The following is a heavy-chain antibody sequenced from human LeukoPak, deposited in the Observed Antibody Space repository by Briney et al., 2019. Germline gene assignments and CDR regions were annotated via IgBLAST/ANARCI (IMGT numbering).Heavy chain of an antibody. CDR1: GGSISSSSYY. Sequence: SETLSLTCTVSGGSISSSSYYWGWIRQPPGKGLEWIGSIYYSGSTYYNPSLESRVTISVDTSKNQFSLKLSSVTAADTAVYYCARDGGGGSCYSWGQGTLVTVSS. J-gene: IGHJ4*02. CDR3: ARDGGGGSCYS. CDR2: IYYSGST. D-gene: IGHD2-15*01. V-gene: IGHV4-39*07.